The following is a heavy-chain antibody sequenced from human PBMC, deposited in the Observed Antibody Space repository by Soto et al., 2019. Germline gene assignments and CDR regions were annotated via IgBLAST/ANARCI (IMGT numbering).Heavy chain of an antibody. V-gene: IGHV4-39*01. Sequence: SETLSLTCTVSGGSISNSSSYWGWIRQPPGKGLEWIGSIYYSGSTYYNPSLKSRVTISVDTSKNQFSLQLSSVTAADTAVYYCARHRYDFWSGYQLPYYFDYWGQGTLVTVSS. CDR2: IYYSGST. J-gene: IGHJ4*02. D-gene: IGHD3-3*01. CDR1: GGSISNSSSY. CDR3: ARHRYDFWSGYQLPYYFDY.